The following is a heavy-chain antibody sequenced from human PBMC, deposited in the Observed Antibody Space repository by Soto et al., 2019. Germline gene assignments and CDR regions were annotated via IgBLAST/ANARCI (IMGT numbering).Heavy chain of an antibody. D-gene: IGHD2-15*01. Sequence: QVQLVQSGSEVKKPGSSVKVSCKASGGTFSSYAISWVRQAPGQGLEWVGVIIPIVGTANYAQKFQGRVTITANESTSTAYVELSSLRSEGTAVYYCAREGDGYSQGFDYSGQGTLVTVFS. J-gene: IGHJ4*02. CDR2: IIPIVGTA. CDR1: GGTFSSYA. V-gene: IGHV1-69*12. CDR3: AREGDGYSQGFDY.